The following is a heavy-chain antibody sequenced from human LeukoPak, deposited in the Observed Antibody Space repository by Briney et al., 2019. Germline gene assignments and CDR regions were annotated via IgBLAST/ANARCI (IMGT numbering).Heavy chain of an antibody. Sequence: ASVKVSCKASGYTFTGYYMHWVRQAPGQGLEWMGWINPNRGGTNYAQKFQGRVTMTRDTSISTAYMELSRLRSDDTAVYYCASEGRGYSYAVRDWGQGTLVTVSS. J-gene: IGHJ4*02. CDR3: ASEGRGYSYAVRD. D-gene: IGHD5-18*01. V-gene: IGHV1-2*02. CDR1: GYTFTGYY. CDR2: INPNRGGT.